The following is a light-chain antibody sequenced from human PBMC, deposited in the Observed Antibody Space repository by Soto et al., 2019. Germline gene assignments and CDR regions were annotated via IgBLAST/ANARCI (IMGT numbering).Light chain of an antibody. CDR2: AAS. CDR1: QGISSY. Sequence: IQGTQAPPTLSASTGDRVTITCRASQGISSYLAWYQQTPGKAPKLLIYAASTLQSGVPSRFSGSGSGTDFTLTISFLQSEDFATYCCQQYYSYPLTFGGGTKVDIK. CDR3: QQYYSYPLT. J-gene: IGKJ4*01. V-gene: IGKV1-8*01.